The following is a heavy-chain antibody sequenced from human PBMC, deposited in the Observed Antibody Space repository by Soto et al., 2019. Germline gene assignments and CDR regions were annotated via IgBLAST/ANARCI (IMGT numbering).Heavy chain of an antibody. V-gene: IGHV1-69*01. Sequence: QVQLVQSGAEVKKPGSSVKVSCKASGGTFSSYAISWVRQAPGQGLEWMGGIIPIFGTANYAQKFQGRVTITADESPSTAYMELSSVRSEDTAVYYCASERRYSSSWYPYYFDYWGQGTLVTVSS. CDR2: IIPIFGTA. D-gene: IGHD6-13*01. CDR3: ASERRYSSSWYPYYFDY. J-gene: IGHJ4*02. CDR1: GGTFSSYA.